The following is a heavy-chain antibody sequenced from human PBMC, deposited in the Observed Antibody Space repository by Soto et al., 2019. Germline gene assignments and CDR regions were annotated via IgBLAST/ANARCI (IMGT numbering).Heavy chain of an antibody. CDR3: ARDSATTVTPVFDY. Sequence: QVQLQESGPGLVKPSETLSLTCTVSGGSISSYYWSWIRQPPGKGLEWIGYIYYSGSTNYNPSLKSRVTISVDTSKNQFSPKLSSVTAADTAVYYCARDSATTVTPVFDYWGQGTLVTVSS. J-gene: IGHJ4*02. V-gene: IGHV4-59*01. CDR1: GGSISSYY. CDR2: IYYSGST. D-gene: IGHD4-17*01.